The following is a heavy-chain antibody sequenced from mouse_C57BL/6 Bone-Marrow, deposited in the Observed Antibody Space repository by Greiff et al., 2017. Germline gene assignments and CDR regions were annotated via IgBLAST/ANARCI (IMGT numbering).Heavy chain of an antibody. Sequence: EVMLVEPGGGLVKPGGSLKLSCAASGFTFSDYGMHWVRQAPEKGLEWVAYISSGSSTTYYADTMKGRFTISRDNAKNTPFLQMTSLRSEYTALYYGARGVAAYCDIYYAVDYWGQGTSVTVSS. CDR3: ARGVAAYCDIYYAVDY. V-gene: IGHV5-17*01. D-gene: IGHD1-1*01. J-gene: IGHJ4*01. CDR2: ISSGSSTT. CDR1: GFTFSDYG.